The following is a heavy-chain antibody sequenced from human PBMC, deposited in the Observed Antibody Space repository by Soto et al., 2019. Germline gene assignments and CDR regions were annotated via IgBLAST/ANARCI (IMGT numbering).Heavy chain of an antibody. J-gene: IGHJ5*02. Sequence: GGSLRLSCAASGFTFSSYAMSWVRQAPGKGLEWVSAISGSGGSTYYADSVKGRFAISRDNSKNTLYLQMNSLRAEDTAVYYCAKDGNPIPYLTGYYRLGWFDPWGQGTLVTVSS. D-gene: IGHD3-9*01. CDR3: AKDGNPIPYLTGYYRLGWFDP. V-gene: IGHV3-23*01. CDR2: ISGSGGST. CDR1: GFTFSSYA.